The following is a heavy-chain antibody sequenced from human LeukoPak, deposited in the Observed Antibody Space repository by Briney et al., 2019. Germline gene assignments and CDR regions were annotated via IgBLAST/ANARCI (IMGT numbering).Heavy chain of an antibody. CDR1: GGSFSGYY. CDR2: INHSGST. D-gene: IGHD2-15*01. Sequence: SETLSLTCAVYGGSFSGYYWSWIRQPPGKGLEWIGEINHSGSTNYNPSLKSRVTISVDTSKNRFSLKLSSVTAADTAVYYCARGYCSGGSCGSTYYYYGMDVWGKGTTVTVSS. J-gene: IGHJ6*04. V-gene: IGHV4-34*01. CDR3: ARGYCSGGSCGSTYYYYGMDV.